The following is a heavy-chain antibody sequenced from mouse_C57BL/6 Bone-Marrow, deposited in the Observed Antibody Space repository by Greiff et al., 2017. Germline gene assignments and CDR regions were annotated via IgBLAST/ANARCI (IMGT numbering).Heavy chain of an antibody. CDR2: IDPSDSYT. CDR3: AMLYFDY. Sequence: VQLQQPGAELVRPGTSVKLSCKASGYTFTSYWMHWVKQRPGQGLEWIGVIDPSDSYTNYNQKFKGKATLTVDTSSSTAYMQLSSLTPEDSAVYYCAMLYFDYWGQGTTLTGSS. CDR1: GYTFTSYW. J-gene: IGHJ2*01. V-gene: IGHV1-59*01.